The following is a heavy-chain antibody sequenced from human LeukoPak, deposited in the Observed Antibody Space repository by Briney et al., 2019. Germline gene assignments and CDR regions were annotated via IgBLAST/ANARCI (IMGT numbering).Heavy chain of an antibody. Sequence: KPGGSLRLSCAASGSIFSVYYMSWIRQSPGKGLEWIGSIHPSGMLYNNPSLESRVTMSRDTSKNQFSLNLNSVTAADTAVYFCSRGLDSRKLGYWGQGILVTVSS. J-gene: IGHJ4*02. CDR1: GSIFSVYY. CDR3: SRGLDSRKLGY. V-gene: IGHV4-31*02. CDR2: IHPSGML. D-gene: IGHD3-22*01.